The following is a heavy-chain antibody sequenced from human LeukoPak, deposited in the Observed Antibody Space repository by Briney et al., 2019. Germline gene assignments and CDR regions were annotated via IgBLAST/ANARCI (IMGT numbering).Heavy chain of an antibody. CDR3: ARDLSYGSGEF. Sequence: PGGSLRLSCAGSGFTFSSYGIYWVRQAPGKGLEWVASIWYDGSKQLYIDSVKGRFTISRDDSKNTVFLQMNSLRAEDTAVYFCARDLSYGSGEFWGQGTPVTVSS. CDR1: GFTFSSYG. D-gene: IGHD3-10*01. J-gene: IGHJ4*02. CDR2: IWYDGSKQ. V-gene: IGHV3-33*01.